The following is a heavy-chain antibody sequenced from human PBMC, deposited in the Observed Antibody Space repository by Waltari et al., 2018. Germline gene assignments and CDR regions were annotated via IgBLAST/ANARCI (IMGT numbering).Heavy chain of an antibody. CDR3: ARDYCDRTNCHGMDV. V-gene: IGHV3-30*04. CDR1: EFTFSSYA. Sequence: QVQLVESGGGVVQPGTSLRLSCAASEFTFSSYAMHWVRQAPGKGLEWGAVISYNARNIYYVDSVKGRFTISRDNSKKTLYLQMNSLRAEDTAVYYCARDYCDRTNCHGMDVWGQGTTVIVSS. D-gene: IGHD3-22*01. CDR2: ISYNARNI. J-gene: IGHJ6*02.